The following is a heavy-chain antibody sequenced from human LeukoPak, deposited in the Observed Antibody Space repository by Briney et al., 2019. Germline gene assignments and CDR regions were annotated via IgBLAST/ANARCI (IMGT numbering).Heavy chain of an antibody. D-gene: IGHD3-22*01. CDR3: ARGLGASWLYR. CDR2: ISGSGSPI. Sequence: GGSLRLSCAASGFTFSSYWMSWVRQAPGKGPEWLSYISGSGSPITYADAVKGRFTISRDNARNLLYLQMNSLRDEDTAVYYCARGLGASWLYRWGQGTLVTVSS. J-gene: IGHJ4*02. CDR1: GFTFSSYW. V-gene: IGHV3-48*02.